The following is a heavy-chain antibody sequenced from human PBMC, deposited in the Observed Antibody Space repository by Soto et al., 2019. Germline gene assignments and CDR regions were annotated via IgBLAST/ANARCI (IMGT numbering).Heavy chain of an antibody. D-gene: IGHD2-15*01. Sequence: SEILSLTCAVYGESFSGYIWTWIRQTPGKGLQWIGQINHSGSAYYNPSLKSRVTISVHTSNSQFSLELSSVTAADTAVYYCARGLITGSHYSGGWYYFDSWGQGTQVTVSS. CDR3: ARGLITGSHYSGGWYYFDS. V-gene: IGHV4-34*01. CDR2: INHSGSA. J-gene: IGHJ4*02. CDR1: GESFSGYI.